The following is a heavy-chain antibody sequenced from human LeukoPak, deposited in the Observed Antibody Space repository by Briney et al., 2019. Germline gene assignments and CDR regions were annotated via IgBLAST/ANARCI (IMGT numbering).Heavy chain of an antibody. Sequence: PSETLSLTCTVSGGSISSYYWSWIRQPPGKGLEWIGYIYYSGSTNYNPSLKSRVTISVDTSKNQFSLKLSSVTAADTAVYYCASTCGYSGYALALFDYWGQGTLVTVSS. J-gene: IGHJ4*02. CDR3: ASTCGYSGYALALFDY. CDR1: GGSISSYY. V-gene: IGHV4-59*01. D-gene: IGHD5-12*01. CDR2: IYYSGST.